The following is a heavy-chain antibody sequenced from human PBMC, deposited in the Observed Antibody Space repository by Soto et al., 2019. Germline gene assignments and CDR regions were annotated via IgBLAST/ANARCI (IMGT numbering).Heavy chain of an antibody. CDR2: IYYSGST. D-gene: IGHD3-22*01. CDR1: GGSVSSGSYY. CDR3: ARESMIVGNWFDP. Sequence: PSETLSLTCTVSGGSVSSGSYYWSWIRQPPGKGLEWIGYIYYSGSTNYNPSLKSRVTISVDTSKNQFSLKLSSVTAADTAVYYCARESMIVGNWFDPWGQGTLVTVSS. V-gene: IGHV4-61*01. J-gene: IGHJ5*02.